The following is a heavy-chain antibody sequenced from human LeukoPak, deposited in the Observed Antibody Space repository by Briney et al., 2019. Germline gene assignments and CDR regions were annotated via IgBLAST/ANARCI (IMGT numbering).Heavy chain of an antibody. CDR2: LSGSGKYT. D-gene: IGHD3-3*01. J-gene: IGHJ4*02. Sequence: SGGSLRLSCAASGFTFSSHVMSWVRQAPGRGLEWVSSLSGSGKYTFYADSVKGRFTISRDNSKNTLYLQMNSLRAEDTAVYYCAKTSRNYDFWSGPSYYFDYWGQGTLVTVSS. CDR3: AKTSRNYDFWSGPSYYFDY. V-gene: IGHV3-23*01. CDR1: GFTFSSHV.